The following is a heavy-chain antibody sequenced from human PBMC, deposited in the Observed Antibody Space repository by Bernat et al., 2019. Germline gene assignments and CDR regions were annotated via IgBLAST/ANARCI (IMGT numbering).Heavy chain of an antibody. J-gene: IGHJ3*02. D-gene: IGHD3-22*01. Sequence: QVQLQQWGAGLLKPSETLSLTCAVYGGSFSGYYWSWIRQPPGKGLEWIGEINHSGSTNYNPSLKSRVTISVDTSKSQFSLKLGSVTAADTAVYYCARDIHYYDSSGYWGAFDIGGQGTMVTVSS. V-gene: IGHV4-34*01. CDR2: INHSGST. CDR1: GGSFSGYY. CDR3: ARDIHYYDSSGYWGAFDI.